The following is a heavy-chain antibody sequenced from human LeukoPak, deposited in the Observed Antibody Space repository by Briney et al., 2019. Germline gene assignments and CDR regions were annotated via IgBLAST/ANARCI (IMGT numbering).Heavy chain of an antibody. J-gene: IGHJ4*02. V-gene: IGHV4-59*08. D-gene: IGHD1-26*01. Sequence: SGTLSLTCGVSGGSISSYYWSWIRQTPGKGLEWIGYIYYSGSTNYNPSLKSRVTISVDTSKNQFSLKLSSVTAADTAVYFCARHGASGSYLYYFDYWGQGTLVTVSS. CDR1: GGSISSYY. CDR2: IYYSGST. CDR3: ARHGASGSYLYYFDY.